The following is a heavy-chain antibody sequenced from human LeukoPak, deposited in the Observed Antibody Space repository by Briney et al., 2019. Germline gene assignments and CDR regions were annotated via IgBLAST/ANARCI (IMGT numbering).Heavy chain of an antibody. CDR1: GFTFSSYS. CDR2: ISSSSSTI. CDR3: ARGGYYDSRGGDAFDI. Sequence: GGSLRLSCAASGFTFSSYSMNWVRQAPGKGLEWVSYISSSSSTIYYADSVKGRFTISRDNAKNSLYLQMNSLRAEDTAVYYCARGGYYDSRGGDAFDIWGQGTMVTVSS. D-gene: IGHD3-22*01. J-gene: IGHJ3*02. V-gene: IGHV3-48*04.